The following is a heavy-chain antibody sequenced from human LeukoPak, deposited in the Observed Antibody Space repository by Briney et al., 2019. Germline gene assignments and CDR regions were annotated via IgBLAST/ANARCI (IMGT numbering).Heavy chain of an antibody. CDR3: ARSKALRLDDIYY. CDR1: GGTFSSYA. V-gene: IGHV1-69*13. Sequence: EASVKVSCKASGGTFSSYAISWVRQAPGQGLEWMGGIIPIFGTANYAQKFQGRVTITADESTSTAYMELSSLRSEDTAVYYCARSKALRLDDIYYWGHGTLVTVSS. J-gene: IGHJ4*01. D-gene: IGHD3-9*01. CDR2: IIPIFGTA.